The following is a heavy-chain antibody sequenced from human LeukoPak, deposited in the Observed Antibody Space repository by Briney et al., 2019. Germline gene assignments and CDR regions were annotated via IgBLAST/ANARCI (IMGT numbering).Heavy chain of an antibody. J-gene: IGHJ4*02. D-gene: IGHD5-24*01. CDR2: IYYSGST. Sequence: SETLSLTCTVSGGSISSGDYYWSWIRQPPGKGLEWIGYIYYSGSTYYNPSLKSRVTISVDTSKNQFSLKLSSVTAADTAVYYCARDERWLETGVSDYWGQGTLVTVSS. CDR1: GGSISSGDYY. CDR3: ARDERWLETGVSDY. V-gene: IGHV4-30-4*08.